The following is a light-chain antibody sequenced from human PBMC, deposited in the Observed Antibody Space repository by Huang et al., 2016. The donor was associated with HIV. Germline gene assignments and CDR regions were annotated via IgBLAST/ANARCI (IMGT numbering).Light chain of an antibody. V-gene: IGKV1-39*01. J-gene: IGKJ3*01. CDR2: TAS. CDR3: QQSYITPPFT. CDR1: QSISSH. Sequence: DIQMTQSPSSLSASVGDRVTITCRASQSISSHLNWYHQKPDKAPKLLIHTASILQSGVPSRFSGSGSGTDFTLTISGLQPEDFGTYFCQQSYITPPFTFGPGTKVDIK.